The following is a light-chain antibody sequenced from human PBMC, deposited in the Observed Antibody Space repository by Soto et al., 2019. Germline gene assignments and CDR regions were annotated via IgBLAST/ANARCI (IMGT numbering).Light chain of an antibody. CDR2: DVN. CDR3: SSYTSSITLL. CDR1: SSDVGGYNY. Sequence: QSALTQPASVSGSPGQSITISCTGTSSDVGGYNYVSWYQQHPGKAPKLMIYDVNNRPSGVSNRCSRSKSGNTASLTISGLQAEDEGDYYCSSYTSSITLLFGGGTKLTVL. V-gene: IGLV2-14*01. J-gene: IGLJ2*01.